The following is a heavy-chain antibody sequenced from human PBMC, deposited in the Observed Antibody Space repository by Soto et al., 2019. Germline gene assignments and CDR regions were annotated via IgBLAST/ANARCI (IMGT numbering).Heavy chain of an antibody. Sequence: PSETLSLTCAVYGGSFSGYYWSWVRQPPGKGLEWIGEINHSGSTNYNPSLKSRVTISVDTSKNQFSLKLSSVTAADTAVYYCARWSRYYYYMDVWGKGTTVTV. CDR1: GGSFSGYY. V-gene: IGHV4-34*01. CDR2: INHSGST. J-gene: IGHJ6*03. CDR3: ARWSRYYYYMDV. D-gene: IGHD2-15*01.